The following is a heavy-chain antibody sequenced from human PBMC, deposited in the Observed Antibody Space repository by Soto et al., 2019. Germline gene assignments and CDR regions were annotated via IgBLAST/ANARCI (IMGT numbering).Heavy chain of an antibody. CDR1: GYTFAN. J-gene: IGHJ5*02. D-gene: IGHD5-12*01. Sequence: QVQLVQSGAEVKKPGASVKVSCKASGYTFANMHWVRQAPGQRLEWMGWINAGNGDTKYSQKFQGRVTITRDTSANTACMELYSLRSEDTAVYYCASDSGYAGSWGQGTLVTISS. CDR3: ASDSGYAGS. V-gene: IGHV1-3*01. CDR2: INAGNGDT.